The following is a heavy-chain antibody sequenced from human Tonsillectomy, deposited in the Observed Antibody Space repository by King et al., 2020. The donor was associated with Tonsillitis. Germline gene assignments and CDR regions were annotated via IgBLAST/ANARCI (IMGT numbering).Heavy chain of an antibody. CDR2: IIPSFGTE. D-gene: IGHD6-19*01. J-gene: IGHJ4*02. Sequence: QLVQSGAEVKKPGSSVKVSCKSSGGTFSSFAISWVRQAPGQGLEWMGVIIPSFGTENYAQKFQGRLTITADESTRTAYMERSSLRSEDTAVYYCAREDVAGGDYWGQGTLVTVSS. CDR1: GGTFSSFA. CDR3: AREDVAGGDY. V-gene: IGHV1-69*01.